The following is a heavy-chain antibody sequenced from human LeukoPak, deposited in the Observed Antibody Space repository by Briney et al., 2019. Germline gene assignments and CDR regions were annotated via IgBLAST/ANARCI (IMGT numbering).Heavy chain of an antibody. CDR3: ARGYYYYGMDV. V-gene: IGHV4-59*11. CDR1: GGSISSHY. J-gene: IGHJ6*02. CDR2: IYYSGST. Sequence: SETLSLTCTVSGGSISSHYWSWIRQPPGKGLEWIGYIYYSGSTNYNPSLKSRVTISVDTSKNQFSLKLSSVTAADTAVYYCARGYYYYGMDVWGQGTTVTVSS.